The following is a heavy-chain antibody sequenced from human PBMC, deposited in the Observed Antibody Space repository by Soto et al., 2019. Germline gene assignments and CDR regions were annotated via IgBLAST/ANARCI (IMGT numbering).Heavy chain of an antibody. CDR3: ARGDWFGESYGLDV. J-gene: IGHJ6*02. CDR2: INHSGST. V-gene: IGHV4-34*01. Sequence: QVQLQQWGAGLLKPSETLSLTCAVYGGSFSGYYWSWIRQPPGKGLEWIGEINHSGSTNYNPSLKSRVTISVDTSNISFSLKLSSVTAADPAVYYCARGDWFGESYGLDVWGQGTTVTVSS. CDR1: GGSFSGYY. D-gene: IGHD3-10*01.